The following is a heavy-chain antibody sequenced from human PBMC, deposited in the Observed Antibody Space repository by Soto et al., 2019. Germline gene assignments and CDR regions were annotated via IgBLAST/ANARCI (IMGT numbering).Heavy chain of an antibody. Sequence: SVKVSCKASGFTFTSSAVQWVRQARGQRLEWIGWIVVGSGNTNYAQKFQERVTITRDMSTSTAYMELSSLRSGDTAVYYCATEISIVGATAFDYWGQGTLVTVSS. J-gene: IGHJ4*02. CDR1: GFTFTSSA. D-gene: IGHD1-26*01. CDR2: IVVGSGNT. CDR3: ATEISIVGATAFDY. V-gene: IGHV1-58*01.